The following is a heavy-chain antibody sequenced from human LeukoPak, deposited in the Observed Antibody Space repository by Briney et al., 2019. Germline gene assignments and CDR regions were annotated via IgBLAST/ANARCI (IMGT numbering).Heavy chain of an antibody. CDR1: GGSISSGSYY. V-gene: IGHV4-61*02. CDR2: IYTSGST. J-gene: IGHJ4*02. D-gene: IGHD3-16*01. CDR3: ARALGGYFDY. Sequence: SETLSLTCTVSGGSISSGSYYWRWIRQPAGKGLEWIGRIYTSGSTNYNPSLKSRVTISVDTSKHQFSLKLSSVTAADTAVYYCARALGGYFDYWGQGTLVTVSS.